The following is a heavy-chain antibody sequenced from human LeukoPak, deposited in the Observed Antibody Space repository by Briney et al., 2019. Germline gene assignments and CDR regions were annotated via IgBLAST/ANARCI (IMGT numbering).Heavy chain of an antibody. CDR3: ARARRTGYAVLYYYYYYMDV. J-gene: IGHJ6*03. CDR1: GGTFSSYA. D-gene: IGHD2-2*01. CDR2: IIPIFGTA. V-gene: IGHV1-69*05. Sequence: LGASVKVSCKASGGTFSSYAISWVRQAPGQGLEWMGGIIPIFGTANYAQKFQGRVTMTRNTSISTAYMELSSLRSEDTAVYYCARARRTGYAVLYYYYYYMDVWGKGTTVTISS.